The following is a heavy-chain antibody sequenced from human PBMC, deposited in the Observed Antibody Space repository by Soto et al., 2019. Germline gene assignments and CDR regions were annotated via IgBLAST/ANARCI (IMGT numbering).Heavy chain of an antibody. CDR3: GRCTSTSCHLGSDY. D-gene: IGHD2-2*01. Sequence: GSLRLSCAASGFTFSSYAMNRVRQAPGKGLEWVALISHDGINKYYADSVRGRFTISRDSSTNTLYLQMNSLRAADTAVYYCGRCTSTSCHLGSDYWGQGTLVTVSS. CDR2: ISHDGINK. V-gene: IGHV3-30-3*01. J-gene: IGHJ4*02. CDR1: GFTFSSYA.